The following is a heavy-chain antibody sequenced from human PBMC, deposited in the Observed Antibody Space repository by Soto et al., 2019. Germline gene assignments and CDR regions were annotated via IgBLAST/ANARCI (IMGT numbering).Heavy chain of an antibody. CDR3: ARGSRGYYYYGMDV. CDR2: IYYSGST. D-gene: IGHD1-1*01. Sequence: LSLTCTVSGGSISSGGYYWSWIRQHPGKGLEWIGYIYYSGSTYYNPSLKSRVTISVDTSKDQFSLKLSSVTAADTAVYYCARGSRGYYYYGMDVWGQGTTVTVSS. V-gene: IGHV4-31*03. CDR1: GGSISSGGYY. J-gene: IGHJ6*02.